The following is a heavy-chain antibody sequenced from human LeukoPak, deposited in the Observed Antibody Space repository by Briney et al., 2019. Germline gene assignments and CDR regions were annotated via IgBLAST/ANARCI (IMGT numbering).Heavy chain of an antibody. V-gene: IGHV3-23*01. J-gene: IGHJ5*02. CDR2: ISGSGGST. CDR3: AKLGHFNWFDP. CDR1: GFTFSSYA. D-gene: IGHD3-3*02. Sequence: GASLRLSRAASGFTFSSYAMSWVRQAPGKGLEWVSAISGSGGSTYYADSVKGRFTISRDNSKNTLYLQMNSLRAEDTAVYYCAKLGHFNWFDPWGQGTLVTVSS.